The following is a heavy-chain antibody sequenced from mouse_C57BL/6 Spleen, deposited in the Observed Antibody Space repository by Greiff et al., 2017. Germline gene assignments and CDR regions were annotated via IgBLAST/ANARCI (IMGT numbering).Heavy chain of an antibody. J-gene: IGHJ4*01. CDR1: GYTFTSYW. CDR2: INPSNGGT. Sequence: QVQLQQPGTELVKPGASVKLSCKASGYTFTSYWMHWVKQRPGQGLEWIGNINPSNGGTNYNEKFNSKATLTVDKSSSTAYMQLSSLTSEDSAVYYCASPTVVAPYAMDYWGQGTSVTVSS. V-gene: IGHV1-53*01. CDR3: ASPTVVAPYAMDY. D-gene: IGHD1-1*01.